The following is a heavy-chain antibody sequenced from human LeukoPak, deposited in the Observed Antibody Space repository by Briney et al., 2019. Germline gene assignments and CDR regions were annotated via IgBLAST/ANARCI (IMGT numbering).Heavy chain of an antibody. V-gene: IGHV4-39*01. J-gene: IGHJ6*03. CDR3: ARQGGIAARLSYYYYYMDV. Sequence: SETLSLTCTVSGGSISSSSYYWGWIRQPPGKGLEWIGEINHSGSTNYNPSLKSRVTISVDTSKNQFSLKLSSVTAADTAVYYCARQGGIAARLSYYYYYMDVWGKGTTVTVSS. CDR1: GGSISSSSYY. CDR2: INHSGST. D-gene: IGHD6-6*01.